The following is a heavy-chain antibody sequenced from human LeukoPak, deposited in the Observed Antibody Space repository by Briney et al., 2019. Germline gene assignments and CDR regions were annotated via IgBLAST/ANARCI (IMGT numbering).Heavy chain of an antibody. J-gene: IGHJ2*01. CDR1: GYSFTSYG. CDR2: IYPGDSDT. Sequence: GESLKISCKGSGYSFTSYGIGWVRQIPGKGLEWMGTIYPGDSDTRYSPSFQGQVTISADKSISTAYLQWSSLKASDTAMYYRARPLSGYFDLWGRGTLVTVSS. V-gene: IGHV5-51*01. CDR3: ARPLSGYFDL.